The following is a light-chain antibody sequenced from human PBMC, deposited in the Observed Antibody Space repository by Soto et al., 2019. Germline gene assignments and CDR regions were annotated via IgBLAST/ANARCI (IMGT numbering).Light chain of an antibody. CDR2: GAS. V-gene: IGKV3-20*01. J-gene: IGKJ2*01. Sequence: EIVLTQSPGTLSLSPGERATLSCRASQSVSSSYLAWYQQKPGQAPRLLIYGASSRATGIPDRFSGSGSGKNFTLPISSLKPEDLAVYYCKQYGSPPFPFGQGTKLEIK. CDR3: KQYGSPPFP. CDR1: QSVSSSY.